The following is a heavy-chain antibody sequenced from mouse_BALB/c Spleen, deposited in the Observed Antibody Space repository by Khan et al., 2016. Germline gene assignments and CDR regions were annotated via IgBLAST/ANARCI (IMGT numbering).Heavy chain of an antibody. CDR1: GYSITSGYG. V-gene: IGHV3-2*02. CDR3: ARTSRIKY. Sequence: EVQLQESGPGLVKPSQSLSLTCTVTGYSITSGYGWNWIRQFPGNKLEWMGYISYSGSTNYNPTLKSRISITRETSKNQFFLQLNSVTTEDTATYYCARTSRIKYWGQGTTLTVSS. D-gene: IGHD3-3*01. CDR2: ISYSGST. J-gene: IGHJ2*01.